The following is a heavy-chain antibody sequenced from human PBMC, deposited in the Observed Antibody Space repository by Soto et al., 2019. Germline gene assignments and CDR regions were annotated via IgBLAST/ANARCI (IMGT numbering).Heavy chain of an antibody. CDR3: ARDGGVEMATIYFDY. CDR2: IWYDGSNK. D-gene: IGHD5-12*01. V-gene: IGHV3-33*01. Sequence: GSLRLSCAASGFTFSSYGMHWVRQAPGKGLEWVAVIWYDGSNKYYADSVKGRFTISRDNSKNTLYLQMNSLRAEDTAVYYCARDGGVEMATIYFDYWGQGTLVTVSS. CDR1: GFTFSSYG. J-gene: IGHJ4*02.